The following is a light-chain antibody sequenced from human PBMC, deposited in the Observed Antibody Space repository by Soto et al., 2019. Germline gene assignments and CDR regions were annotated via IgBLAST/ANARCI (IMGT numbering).Light chain of an antibody. Sequence: DIQTTHPVSTLSTYSEDRLTITCRASQSIRSWLAGYQKKPGKAPKLLIYKASSLESGAPSGFSGSGSGTEFTLTISSLQPDDFATYYCKQNKSYPWTSGKGTKG. CDR3: KQNKSYPWT. J-gene: IGKJ1*01. V-gene: IGKV1-5*03. CDR2: KAS. CDR1: QSIRSW.